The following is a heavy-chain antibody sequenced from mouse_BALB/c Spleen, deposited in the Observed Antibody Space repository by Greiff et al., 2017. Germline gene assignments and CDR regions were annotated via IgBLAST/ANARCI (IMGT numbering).Heavy chain of an antibody. CDR1: GDSITSGY. J-gene: IGHJ4*01. CDR3: ARYYRYALAMDY. Sequence: EVKLMESGPSLVKPSQTLSLTCSVTGDSITSGYWNWIRKFPGNKLEYMGYISYSGSTYYNPSLKSRISITRDTSKNQYYLQLNSVTTEDTATYYCARYYRYALAMDYWGQGTSVTVSS. CDR2: ISYSGST. D-gene: IGHD2-14*01. V-gene: IGHV3-8*02.